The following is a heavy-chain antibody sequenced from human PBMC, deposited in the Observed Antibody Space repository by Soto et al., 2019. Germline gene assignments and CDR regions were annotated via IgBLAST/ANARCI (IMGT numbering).Heavy chain of an antibody. J-gene: IGHJ4*02. D-gene: IGHD5-18*01. CDR2: INPSDGST. CDR3: AKEDSFSHSLDY. Sequence: AVKVSCKASGDTCTSYYMHWVRQAPGQGLEWMGIINPSDGSTSNPQKFQGRVTMTRDTSTSTVYMELSRLRSEDTAVYYCAKEDSFSHSLDYWGQGTRVTASS. V-gene: IGHV1-46*01. CDR1: GDTCTSYY.